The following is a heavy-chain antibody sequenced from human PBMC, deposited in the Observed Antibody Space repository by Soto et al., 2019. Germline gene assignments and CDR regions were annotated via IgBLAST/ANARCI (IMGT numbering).Heavy chain of an antibody. J-gene: IGHJ4*02. Sequence: TLSLTCTVSGGSISSGGYYWSWIRQHPGEGLGWIGYIYYSGSTYYNPSLKSRVTISVDTSKNQFSLKLSSVTAEDTAVYFCARPAYCNSASCYRLDYWGQGTLVTVSS. CDR2: IYYSGST. D-gene: IGHD2-2*02. CDR3: ARPAYCNSASCYRLDY. V-gene: IGHV4-31*03. CDR1: GGSISSGGYY.